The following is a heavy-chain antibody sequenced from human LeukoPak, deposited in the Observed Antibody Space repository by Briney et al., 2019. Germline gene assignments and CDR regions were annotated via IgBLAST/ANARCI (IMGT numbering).Heavy chain of an antibody. CDR3: ARVGEDYADRDYYFDY. CDR1: GGSISSYY. CDR2: IYYSGST. V-gene: IGHV4-59*01. D-gene: IGHD3-16*01. J-gene: IGHJ4*02. Sequence: SETLSLTCTVSGGSISSYYWSWIRQPPGKGLEWIGYIYYSGSTNYNPSLKSRVTISVDTSKNQFSLKLSSVTAADTAVYYCARVGEDYADRDYYFDYWGQGTLVTVSS.